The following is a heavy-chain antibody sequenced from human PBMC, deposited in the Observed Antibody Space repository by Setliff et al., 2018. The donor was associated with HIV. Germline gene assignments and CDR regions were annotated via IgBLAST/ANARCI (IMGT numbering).Heavy chain of an antibody. Sequence: ASVKVSCKASGYTFTKYAMSWVRQAPGQGLECVGWINTNTGRPTYAQGLTGRFVFSLDTSVHTEFLQVSSLETEDNAVYYCARDLPLPGIAGAAARGRDYYDSMDVLGQGTTVTVSS. J-gene: IGHJ6*02. V-gene: IGHV7-4-1*02. CDR2: INTNTGRP. D-gene: IGHD6-19*01. CDR1: GYTFTKYA. CDR3: ARDLPLPGIAGAAARGRDYYDSMDV.